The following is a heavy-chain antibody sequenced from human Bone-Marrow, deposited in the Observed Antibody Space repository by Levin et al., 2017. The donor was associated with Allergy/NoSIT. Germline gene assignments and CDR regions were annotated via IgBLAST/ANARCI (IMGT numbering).Heavy chain of an antibody. D-gene: IGHD3-10*01. J-gene: IGHJ5*02. Sequence: SVKVSCKASGGTFSSYAISWVRQAPGQGLEWMGGIIPIFGTANYAQKFQGRVTITADESTSTAYMELSSLRSEDTAVYYCARDSSDEYYYGSGSYYWFDPWGQGTLVTVSS. CDR2: IIPIFGTA. CDR1: GGTFSSYA. CDR3: ARDSSDEYYYGSGSYYWFDP. V-gene: IGHV1-69*13.